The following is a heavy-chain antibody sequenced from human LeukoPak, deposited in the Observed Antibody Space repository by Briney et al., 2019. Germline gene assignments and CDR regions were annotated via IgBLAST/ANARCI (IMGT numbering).Heavy chain of an antibody. CDR3: ARHLNAGSYPLTH. V-gene: IGHV4-59*08. Sequence: SETQTLTCTVSGGSIRSYYWSWIRQPPGKGLEWIAHIHDSGSNSYNPSLKSRLTMSVDTSKNQFSLRLSSVTAADTAVYYCARHLNAGSYPLTHWGQGTLVTVSS. J-gene: IGHJ4*02. CDR1: GGSIRSYY. D-gene: IGHD1-26*01. CDR2: IHDSGSN.